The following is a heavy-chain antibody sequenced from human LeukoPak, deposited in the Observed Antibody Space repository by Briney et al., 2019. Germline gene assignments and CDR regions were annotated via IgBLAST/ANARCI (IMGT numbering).Heavy chain of an antibody. CDR3: ATITMVRGVIKPFDY. V-gene: IGHV1-24*01. D-gene: IGHD3-10*01. CDR1: GYTLTELS. Sequence: ASVKVSCKVSGYTLTELSMHWVRQAPGKGLEWMGGFDPEDSQTIYAQKFQGRVTITEVTSTDTAYMELSSLRSEETAVYYCATITMVRGVIKPFDYWGQGTLVTVSS. CDR2: FDPEDSQT. J-gene: IGHJ4*02.